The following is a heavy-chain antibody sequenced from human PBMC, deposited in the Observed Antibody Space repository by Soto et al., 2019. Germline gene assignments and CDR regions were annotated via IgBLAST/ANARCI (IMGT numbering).Heavy chain of an antibody. J-gene: IGHJ4*02. Sequence: PGESLKISCKGSGYSFTSYWISWVRQMPGKGLEWMGRIDPSDSYTNYSPSFQGHVTISADKSISTAYLQWSSLKASDTAMYYCARHPYSNYVVYFDYWGQGXLVTVYS. CDR2: IDPSDSYT. V-gene: IGHV5-10-1*01. CDR1: GYSFTSYW. D-gene: IGHD4-4*01. CDR3: ARHPYSNYVVYFDY.